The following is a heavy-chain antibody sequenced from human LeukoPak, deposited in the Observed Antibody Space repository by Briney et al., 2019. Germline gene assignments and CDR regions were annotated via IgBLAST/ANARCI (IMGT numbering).Heavy chain of an antibody. CDR2: IYYSGST. V-gene: IGHV4-39*07. CDR1: GFTFSSYS. J-gene: IGHJ4*02. CDR3: ATYYDFWSGYFDY. Sequence: GSLRLSCAASGFTFSSYSMNWVRQPPGKGLEWIGSIYYSGSTYYNPSLKSRVTISVDTSKNQFSLKLSSVTAADTAVYYCATYYDFWSGYFDYWGQGTLVTVSS. D-gene: IGHD3-3*01.